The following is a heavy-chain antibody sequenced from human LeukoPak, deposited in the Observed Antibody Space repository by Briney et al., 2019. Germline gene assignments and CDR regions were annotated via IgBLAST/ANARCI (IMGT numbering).Heavy chain of an antibody. V-gene: IGHV3-66*01. CDR1: GFTVSSNY. Sequence: GGSLRLSCAASGFTVSSNYMSWVRQAPGKGLEWVSVIYSGGSTYYADSVKGRFTISRDNAGSSVNLRMNSLRAEDTAVYYCARVEALVSSRYCSGGSCYSYFDYWGQGTLVTVSS. CDR3: ARVEALVSSRYCSGGSCYSYFDY. J-gene: IGHJ4*02. D-gene: IGHD2-15*01. CDR2: IYSGGST.